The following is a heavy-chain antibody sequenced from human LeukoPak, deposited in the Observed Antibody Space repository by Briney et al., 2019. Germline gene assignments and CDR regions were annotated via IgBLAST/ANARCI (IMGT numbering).Heavy chain of an antibody. CDR2: INAGNGNT. CDR1: GYTFTSYA. CDR3: ARGVPGYSYGLGPNWFDP. Sequence: GASVKVSCKASGYTFTSYAMHWVRQAPGQRLEWMGWINAGNGNTKYSQKFQGRVTITRDTSASTAYMELSSLRSEDTAVYYCARGVPGYSYGLGPNWFDPWGQGTLVTVSS. J-gene: IGHJ5*02. V-gene: IGHV1-3*01. D-gene: IGHD5-18*01.